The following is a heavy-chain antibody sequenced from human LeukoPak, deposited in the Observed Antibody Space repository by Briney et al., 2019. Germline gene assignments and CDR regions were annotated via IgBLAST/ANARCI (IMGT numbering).Heavy chain of an antibody. Sequence: GASVKVSCKASGGTFSSYAISWVRQAPGQGLEWMGGIIPIFGTANYAQKFQGRVTITADESTSTAYMELSSLRSEDTAVYYCARDQGYYGSSGYYFNYWGQGTLVTVSS. D-gene: IGHD3-22*01. CDR1: GGTFSSYA. V-gene: IGHV1-69*13. CDR2: IIPIFGTA. CDR3: ARDQGYYGSSGYYFNY. J-gene: IGHJ4*02.